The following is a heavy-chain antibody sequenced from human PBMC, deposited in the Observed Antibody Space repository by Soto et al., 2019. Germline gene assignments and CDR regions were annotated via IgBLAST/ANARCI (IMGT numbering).Heavy chain of an antibody. CDR2: MWYHGRDL. CDR1: VFSFSDYV. D-gene: IGHD1-26*01. Sequence: GGSLRVSWAASVFSFSDYVMHWVRQAPGKGLDWVAVMWYHGRDLFYTDSVKGRFTISRDNSKNTLFLQMNSLRADDTAVYYCAGDQGGQSGNFIFDHWGQGAMVTVSS. CDR3: AGDQGGQSGNFIFDH. J-gene: IGHJ4*02. V-gene: IGHV3-33*01.